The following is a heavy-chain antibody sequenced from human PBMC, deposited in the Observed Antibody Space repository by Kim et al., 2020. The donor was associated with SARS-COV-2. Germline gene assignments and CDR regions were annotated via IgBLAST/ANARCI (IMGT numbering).Heavy chain of an antibody. CDR2: T. Sequence: TYYADAVKGRFTISRDNSKNTLYLQMNSLRAEDTAVYYCAKSTMVRGYNCWGQGTLVTVSS. D-gene: IGHD3-10*01. J-gene: IGHJ4*02. CDR3: AKSTMVRGYNC. V-gene: IGHV3-23*01.